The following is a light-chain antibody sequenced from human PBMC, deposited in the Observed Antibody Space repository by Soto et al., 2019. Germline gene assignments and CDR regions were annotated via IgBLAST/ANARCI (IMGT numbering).Light chain of an antibody. CDR3: QQYDDNAPT. V-gene: IGKV1-5*01. Sequence: DIQMTQSPSTLSASVGDRVTITCRASQSTSTSLAWYQQKPGKAPKLLISGASSLESGVPSRFSGRGSGTEFILTIASLQPDDLATYFCQQYDDNAPTFGPGTKVD. J-gene: IGKJ3*01. CDR1: QSTSTS. CDR2: GAS.